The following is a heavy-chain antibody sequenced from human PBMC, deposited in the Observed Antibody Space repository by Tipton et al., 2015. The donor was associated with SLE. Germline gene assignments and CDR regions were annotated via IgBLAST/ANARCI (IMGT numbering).Heavy chain of an antibody. J-gene: IGHJ6*02. CDR3: ARGEITFGGVIVYYYYYGMDV. CDR1: GFTFSSYS. Sequence: SLRLSCAASGFTFSSYSMNWVRQAPGKGLEWVSSISSSSSYIYYADSVRGRFTISRDNAKNSLYLQMNSLRAEDTAVYYCARGEITFGGVIVYYYYYGMDVWGQGTTVTVSS. CDR2: ISSSSSYI. V-gene: IGHV3-21*01. D-gene: IGHD3-16*02.